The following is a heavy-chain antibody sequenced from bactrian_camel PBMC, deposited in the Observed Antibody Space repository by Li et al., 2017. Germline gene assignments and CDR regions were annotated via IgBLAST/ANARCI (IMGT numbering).Heavy chain of an antibody. V-gene: IGHV3S1*01. CDR1: GDTYGHDC. Sequence: VQLVESGGGSVETGGSLRLSCTVSGDTYGHDCMAWFRQAPGKGREAVAAIYTSGPPTYYVDSVKGRFTISQDSAKNTVYLQINSLKPEDTAMYYCAAGPSRGDYCGRDRADFGYWGQGTQVTVS. CDR2: IYTSGPPT. D-gene: IGHD3*01. J-gene: IGHJ6*01. CDR3: AAGPSRGDYCGRDRADFGY.